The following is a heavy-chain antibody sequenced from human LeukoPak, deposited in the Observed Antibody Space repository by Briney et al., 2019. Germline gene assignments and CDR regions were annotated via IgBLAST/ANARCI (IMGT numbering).Heavy chain of an antibody. CDR1: GLTFSSYA. V-gene: IGHV3-23*01. J-gene: IGHJ4*02. CDR3: AKVRVAAAGIFDY. CDR2: ISGSGGST. Sequence: GGSLRLSCAASGLTFSSYAMSWVRQAPGKGLEWVSGISGSGGSTYYADSVKGRFTIPRDNSKNTLYVQMNSLRAEDTAVYYCAKVRVAAAGIFDYWGQGTLVTVSS. D-gene: IGHD6-13*01.